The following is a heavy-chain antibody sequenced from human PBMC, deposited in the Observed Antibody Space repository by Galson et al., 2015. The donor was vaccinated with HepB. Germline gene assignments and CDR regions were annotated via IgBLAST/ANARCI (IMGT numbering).Heavy chain of an antibody. CDR2: IDPNAGKP. Sequence: SVKVSCKASGYPFNDYNINWVRQAPGQGLEYMGWIDPNAGKPTYARGFTGRYVFSLDTSVSTAYLQIGSLEADDTAVYYCARDGYHNGASRFDYWGQGALVTVSS. V-gene: IGHV7-4-1*01. D-gene: IGHD2-15*01. CDR1: GYPFNDYN. CDR3: ARDGYHNGASRFDY. J-gene: IGHJ4*02.